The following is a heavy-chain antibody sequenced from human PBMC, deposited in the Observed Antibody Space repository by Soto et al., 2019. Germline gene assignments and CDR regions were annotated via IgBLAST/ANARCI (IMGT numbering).Heavy chain of an antibody. J-gene: IGHJ6*02. CDR1: GFTFSSYW. V-gene: IGHV3-21*01. D-gene: IGHD2-15*01. Sequence: GESLTLSCAASGFTFSSYWLSWVRQAPGKGLAWVSSISSSSSYIYYADSVKGRFTISRDNAKDSLYLQMNILRAEDTAVYYCARGRSRSGGSCCGMDVWGQGTTVTVSS. CDR3: ARGRSRSGGSCCGMDV. CDR2: ISSSSSYI.